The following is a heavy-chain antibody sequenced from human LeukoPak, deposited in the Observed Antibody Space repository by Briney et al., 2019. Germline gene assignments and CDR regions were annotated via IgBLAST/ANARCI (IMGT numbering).Heavy chain of an antibody. CDR2: IIPILGIA. D-gene: IGHD3-22*01. CDR3: ARAPGDSSGYYYGIDY. V-gene: IGHV1-69*04. CDR1: GGTFSSYA. Sequence: GFSVKVSCKASGGTFSSYAISWVRQAPGQGLEWMGRIIPILGIANYAQKFQGRVTITADKSTSTAYMELSSLRSEDTAVYYCARAPGDSSGYYYGIDYWGQGTLVTVSS. J-gene: IGHJ4*02.